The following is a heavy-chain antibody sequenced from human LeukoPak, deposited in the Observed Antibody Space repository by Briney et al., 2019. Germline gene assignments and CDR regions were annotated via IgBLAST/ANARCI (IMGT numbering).Heavy chain of an antibody. V-gene: IGHV3-48*01. J-gene: IGHJ4*02. CDR1: GFAFSSYA. CDR2: ITTSSETI. Sequence: GGSLRLSCAASGFAFSSYAMNWVRQAPGKGLEWVSFITTSSETIYYADSMKGRFTISRDNAENSLYLQMSSLRAEDTAVYYCVRDRVGVSFDFWGQGTLVTVSS. D-gene: IGHD1-26*01. CDR3: VRDRVGVSFDF.